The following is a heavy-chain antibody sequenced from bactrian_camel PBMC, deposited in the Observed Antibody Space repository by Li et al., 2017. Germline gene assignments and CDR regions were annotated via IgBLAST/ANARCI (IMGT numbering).Heavy chain of an antibody. V-gene: IGHV3S40*01. Sequence: VQLVESGGGLVQPGGSLRLACAASGFTFNMYGMSWVRQVPGKGLEWVSSINFGGDRTYYTVSVKGRFTISRDNAKNTVYLQMNSLEPEDTAVYYCVTLWRFDYAVFGYWAQGTQVTV. J-gene: IGHJ6*01. D-gene: IGHD4*01. CDR1: GFTFNMYG. CDR2: INFGGDRT. CDR3: VTLWRFDYAVFGY.